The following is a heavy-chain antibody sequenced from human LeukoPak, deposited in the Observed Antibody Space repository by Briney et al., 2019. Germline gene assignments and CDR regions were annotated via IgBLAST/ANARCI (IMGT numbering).Heavy chain of an antibody. Sequence: GGSLRLSCAASGFTFSSYWMSWVRQAPGKGLEWVANIKQDGSEKYYVDSVKGRFTISRDNAKNSLYLQMNSLRAEDTAVYYCASPRDCSSASCYGWFDPWGQGTLVTVSS. D-gene: IGHD2-2*01. CDR3: ASPRDCSSASCYGWFDP. J-gene: IGHJ5*02. CDR2: IKQDGSEK. CDR1: GFTFSSYW. V-gene: IGHV3-7*01.